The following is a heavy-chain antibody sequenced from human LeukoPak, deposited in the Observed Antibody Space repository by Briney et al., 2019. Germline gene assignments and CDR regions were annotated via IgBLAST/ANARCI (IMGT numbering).Heavy chain of an antibody. Sequence: PGGSLRLSCTASGFTLSDNWMQWVRQAPGKGLEWISRIYSDESSAYYADSVKGRFTISTDNVKKTLYLQMNSLRVEDTAMYYCARVSGSRNYYFGAFDIWGQGTMVTVSS. V-gene: IGHV3-74*01. J-gene: IGHJ3*02. CDR2: IYSDESSA. D-gene: IGHD3-10*01. CDR3: ARVSGSRNYYFGAFDI. CDR1: GFTLSDNW.